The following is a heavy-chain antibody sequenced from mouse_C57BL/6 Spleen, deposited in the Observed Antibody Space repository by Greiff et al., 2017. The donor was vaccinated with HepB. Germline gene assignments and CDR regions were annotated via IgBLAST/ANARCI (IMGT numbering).Heavy chain of an antibody. V-gene: IGHV1-64*01. CDR1: GYTFTSYW. CDR2: IHPNSGST. Sequence: VQLQQPGAELVKPGASVKLSCKASGYTFTSYWMHWVKQRPGQGLEWIGMIHPNSGSTNYNEKFKSKATLTVDKSSSTAYMQLSSLTSEDSAVYYYAREGSYYSNYEAMDYWGQGTSVTVSS. J-gene: IGHJ4*01. CDR3: AREGSYYSNYEAMDY. D-gene: IGHD2-5*01.